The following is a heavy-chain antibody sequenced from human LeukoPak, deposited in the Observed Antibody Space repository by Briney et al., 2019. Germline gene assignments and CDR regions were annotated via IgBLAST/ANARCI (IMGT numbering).Heavy chain of an antibody. CDR3: AKDNIRIVVAGAIDN. J-gene: IGHJ4*02. D-gene: IGHD6-19*01. CDR2: ISWNSGSK. Sequence: SGRSLRLSCAASGFAFDDYAMHWVRQAPGKGLEWVSGISWNSGSKGYAGSVKGRFTISRDNAKNSLYLQMNSLRSEDTAFYYCAKDNIRIVVAGAIDNWGQGTLVTVSS. V-gene: IGHV3-9*01. CDR1: GFAFDDYA.